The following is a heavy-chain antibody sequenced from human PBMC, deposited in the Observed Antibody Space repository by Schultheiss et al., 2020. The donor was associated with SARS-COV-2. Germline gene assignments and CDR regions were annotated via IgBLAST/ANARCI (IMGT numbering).Heavy chain of an antibody. J-gene: IGHJ4*02. CDR3: ARGVRTVTTSFDY. D-gene: IGHD4-17*01. V-gene: IGHV4-59*12. CDR1: GGSISSYY. CDR2: IDYSGST. Sequence: SETLSLTCTVSGGSISSYYWSWIRQPPGKGLEWFGYIDYSGSTNYNPSLKSRVTISVDTSKNQFSLKLSSVTAADTAVYYCARGVRTVTTSFDYWGQGTLVTVSS.